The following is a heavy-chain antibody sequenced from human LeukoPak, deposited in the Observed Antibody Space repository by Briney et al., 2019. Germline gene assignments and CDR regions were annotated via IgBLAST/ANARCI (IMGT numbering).Heavy chain of an antibody. Sequence: ASVKVSGKASGYTFTGYYMHWVRQAPGQGLEWMGWINPNSGGTKYAERFQGRVTMTRDTSISTAYMELSRLTSDDTAVYYCARDQVSFDPWGQGTLVTVSS. V-gene: IGHV1-2*02. CDR1: GYTFTGYY. CDR2: INPNSGGT. J-gene: IGHJ5*02. D-gene: IGHD2-8*01. CDR3: ARDQVSFDP.